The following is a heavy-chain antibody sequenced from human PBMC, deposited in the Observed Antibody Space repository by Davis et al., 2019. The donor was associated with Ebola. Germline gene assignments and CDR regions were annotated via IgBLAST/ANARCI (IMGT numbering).Heavy chain of an antibody. V-gene: IGHV1-46*01. CDR1: GYTFTSYY. Sequence: AASVKVSCKASGYTFTSYYMHWVRQAPGQGLEWMGIINPSGGSTSYAQKFQGWVTMTRDTSISTAYMELSSLRSEDTAVYYCAGEGGCSSTSCYFYDYWGQGTLVTVSS. J-gene: IGHJ4*02. CDR3: AGEGGCSSTSCYFYDY. D-gene: IGHD2-2*01. CDR2: INPSGGST.